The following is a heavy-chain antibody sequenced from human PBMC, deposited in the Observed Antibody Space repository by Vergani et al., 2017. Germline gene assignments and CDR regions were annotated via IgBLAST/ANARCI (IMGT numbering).Heavy chain of an antibody. CDR2: IIPIFGTA. CDR3: AGWVVAAAQGYYYYGMDV. J-gene: IGHJ6*04. CDR1: GGTFSSYA. V-gene: IGHV1-69*01. D-gene: IGHD2-15*01. Sequence: QVQLVQSGAEVKKPGSSVKVSCKASGGTFSSYAISWVRQAPGQGLEWMGGIIPIFGTANYAQKFQGRVTITADESTSTAYMELSSLRSEDTAVYYCAGWVVAAAQGYYYYGMDVWGKGTTVTVSS.